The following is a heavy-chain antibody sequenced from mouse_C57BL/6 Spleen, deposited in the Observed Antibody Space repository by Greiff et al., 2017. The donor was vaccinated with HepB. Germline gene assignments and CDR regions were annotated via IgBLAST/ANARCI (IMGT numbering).Heavy chain of an antibody. D-gene: IGHD1-1*02. J-gene: IGHJ3*01. Sequence: QVQLQQPGAELVRPGSSVKLSCKASGYTFTSYWMDWVKQRPGQGLEWIGNIYPSDSETHYNQKFKDKATLTVDKSSSTAYMQLRSLTSEDSAVYYCARSGGNWFAYWGQGTLVTVSA. V-gene: IGHV1-61*01. CDR2: IYPSDSET. CDR3: ARSGGNWFAY. CDR1: GYTFTSYW.